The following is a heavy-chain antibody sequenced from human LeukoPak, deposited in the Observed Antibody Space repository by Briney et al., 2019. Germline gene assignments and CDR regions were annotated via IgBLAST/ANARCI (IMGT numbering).Heavy chain of an antibody. V-gene: IGHV3-23*01. D-gene: IGHD6-13*01. CDR1: GFTFSSYA. CDR2: ISGSGGST. J-gene: IGHJ4*02. CDR3: TGSSSWTGDYFDY. Sequence: PGGSLRLSCAASGFTFSSYAMSWVRQAPGKGLEWVSAISGSGGSTYYADSVKGRFTISRDNSKNTLYLQMNSLRAEDTAVYYCTGSSSWTGDYFDYWGQGTLVTVSS.